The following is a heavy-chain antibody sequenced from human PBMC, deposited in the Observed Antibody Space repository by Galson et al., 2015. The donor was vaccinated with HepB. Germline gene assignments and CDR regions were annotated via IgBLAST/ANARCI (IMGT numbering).Heavy chain of an antibody. V-gene: IGHV3-73*01. CDR1: GFTFSGSA. CDR2: IRSKASSYAT. D-gene: IGHD3-22*01. Sequence: SLRLSCAASGFTFSGSAMHWVRQTSGKGLEWVGRIRSKASSYATAYAASVKGRFTIFRDDSKSTAYLQMNSLETEDTAVYYCTRICVTIIVVVILDYWGQGTLVTVSS. CDR3: TRICVTIIVVVILDY. J-gene: IGHJ4*02.